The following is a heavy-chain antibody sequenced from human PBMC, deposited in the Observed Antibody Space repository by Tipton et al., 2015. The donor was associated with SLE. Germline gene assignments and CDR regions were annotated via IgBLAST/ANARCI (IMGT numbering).Heavy chain of an antibody. Sequence: VQLVQSGPEVKKPGASVKVSCKASGYTFSNYGISWVRQAPGQGLEWLGWINSYNDNTNYAQNLQGRVTMTTDTSTSTAYMELRSLRSDDTAVYYCAREPWQLGPLDYWGQGTLVTVSS. CDR2: INSYNDNT. CDR3: AREPWQLGPLDY. D-gene: IGHD1-26*01. CDR1: GYTFSNYG. V-gene: IGHV1-18*01. J-gene: IGHJ4*02.